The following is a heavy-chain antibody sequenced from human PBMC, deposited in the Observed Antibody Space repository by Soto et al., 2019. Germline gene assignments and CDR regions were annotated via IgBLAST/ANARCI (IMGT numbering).Heavy chain of an antibody. J-gene: IGHJ4*02. CDR3: ANSGDSSGYYLSKIDY. D-gene: IGHD3-22*01. V-gene: IGHV3-23*01. CDR2: ISVRGGNT. CDR1: GFPFSTYA. Sequence: GGSLRLSCAASGFPFSTYAMSWVRQAPGKGLEWVSAISVRGGNTYYADSVKGRFTISRDNSKNTLYLQMNSLRAEDTAVYYCANSGDSSGYYLSKIDYWGQGTLVTVSS.